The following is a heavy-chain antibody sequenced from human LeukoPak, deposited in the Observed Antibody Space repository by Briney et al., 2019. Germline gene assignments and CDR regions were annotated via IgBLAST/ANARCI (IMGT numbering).Heavy chain of an antibody. CDR3: ARFGITAALDV. J-gene: IGHJ6*04. D-gene: IGHD1-20*01. Sequence: GGSLRLSCAASGFIFSNYWMSWVRQAPGKGLEWVANIRPDGSEEYYVDSLKGRFTISRDNARNSLYLQVNSLRAEDTAVYSCARFGITAALDVWGKGTTVTVSS. CDR2: IRPDGSEE. CDR1: GFIFSNYW. V-gene: IGHV3-7*01.